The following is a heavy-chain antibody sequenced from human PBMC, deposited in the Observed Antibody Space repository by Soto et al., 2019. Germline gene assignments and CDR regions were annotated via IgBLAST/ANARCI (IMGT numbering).Heavy chain of an antibody. Sequence: GGSLRLSCAASGFTFSSYSMNWVRQAPGKGLEWVSSISSSSSYIYYADSVKGRFTISRDNAKNSLYLQMNSLRAEDTAVYYCTPSQLPGIAVAGTPYYFDYWGQGTLVTVSS. D-gene: IGHD6-19*01. V-gene: IGHV3-21*01. CDR2: ISSSSSYI. CDR1: GFTFSSYS. CDR3: TPSQLPGIAVAGTPYYFDY. J-gene: IGHJ4*02.